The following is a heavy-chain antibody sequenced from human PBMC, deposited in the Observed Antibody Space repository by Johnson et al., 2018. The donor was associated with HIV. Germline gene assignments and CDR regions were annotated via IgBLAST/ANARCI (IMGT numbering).Heavy chain of an antibody. CDR3: AKEPWHSSLSLIGLFVFDF. CDR2: IYSGGST. V-gene: IGHV3-NL1*01. CDR1: GFTFNKYG. Sequence: QVQLVESGGGVVPPGRSLRLSCAASGFTFNKYGMHWVRQAPGKGLEWVSVIYSGGSTYYADSVKGRFTSSRDNSKNTLYFKMNSLRAEDTAVYYCAKEPWHSSLSLIGLFVFDFRGQGTMVTASS. D-gene: IGHD6-19*01. J-gene: IGHJ3*01.